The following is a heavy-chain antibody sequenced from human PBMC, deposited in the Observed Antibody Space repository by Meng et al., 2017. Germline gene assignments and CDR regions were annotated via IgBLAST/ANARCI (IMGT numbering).Heavy chain of an antibody. Sequence: GESLKISCAASGFTFSSYWMSWVRQAPGKGLEWVSYISSSGSTIYYADSVKGRFTISRDNAKNSLYLQMNSLRAEDTAVYYCARDHGQSPTSGWYGFRWGQGTLVTVSS. CDR3: ARDHGQSPTSGWYGFR. CDR1: GFTFSSYW. J-gene: IGHJ4*02. V-gene: IGHV3-48*04. D-gene: IGHD6-19*01. CDR2: ISSSGSTI.